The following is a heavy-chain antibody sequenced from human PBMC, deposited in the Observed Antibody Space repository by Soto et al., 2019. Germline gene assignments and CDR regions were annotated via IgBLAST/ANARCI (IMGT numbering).Heavy chain of an antibody. CDR1: GITFSSYG. D-gene: IGHD3-22*01. V-gene: IGHV3-23*01. J-gene: IGHJ4*02. CDR3: AKGSTRTMIVVALVY. CDR2: ISGSGGST. Sequence: PGGSLRLSCAASGITFSSYGMRWVRQAPGKGLEWVSAISGSGGSTYYADSVKGRFTISRDNSKNTLYLQMNSLRAEDTAVYYCAKGSTRTMIVVALVYWGQGTLVTVSS.